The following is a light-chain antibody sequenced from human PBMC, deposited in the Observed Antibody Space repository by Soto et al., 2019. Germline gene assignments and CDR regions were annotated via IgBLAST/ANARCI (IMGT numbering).Light chain of an antibody. CDR2: GAS. CDR3: QQYGSSPYT. CDR1: QSVSSSY. Sequence: EIVLTQSPGTLSLSPGERATLSCRASQSVSSSYLAWYQQKPGQAPRLLIYGASSRATGIPDMFSGSGSGTDFTLTISRREPEEFGVYYCQQYGSSPYTFGEGTKLEIK. J-gene: IGKJ2*01. V-gene: IGKV3-20*01.